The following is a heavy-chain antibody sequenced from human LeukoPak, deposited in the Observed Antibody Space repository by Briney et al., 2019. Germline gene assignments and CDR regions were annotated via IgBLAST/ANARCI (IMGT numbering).Heavy chain of an antibody. D-gene: IGHD3-22*01. Sequence: GGSLRLSCAASGFTFSDHYMDWVRQAPGKGLEWVGRTRNKANSYTTEYAASVKGRFTISRNDSKNSLYLQMNSLKTEDTAVCYCAREPAKFYYDSSGYYDYWGQGTLVTVSS. J-gene: IGHJ4*02. CDR1: GFTFSDHY. V-gene: IGHV3-72*01. CDR2: TRNKANSYTT. CDR3: AREPAKFYYDSSGYYDY.